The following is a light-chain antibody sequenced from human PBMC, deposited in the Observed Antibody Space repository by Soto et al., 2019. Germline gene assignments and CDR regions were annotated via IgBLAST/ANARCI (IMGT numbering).Light chain of an antibody. CDR3: QQYNNWPPIT. Sequence: IVMTQSPATVSVSPGERATLSCRASQSVSSNLAWYQQKPGQAPRLLIYDTSNRATGIPARFSGSGSGTDFTLTISSLETEDFAVYYCQQYNNWPPITFGQGTRLEIK. CDR1: QSVSSN. J-gene: IGKJ5*01. V-gene: IGKV3D-15*01. CDR2: DTS.